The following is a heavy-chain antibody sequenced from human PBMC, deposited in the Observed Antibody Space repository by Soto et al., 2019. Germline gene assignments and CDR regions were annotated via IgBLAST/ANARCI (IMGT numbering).Heavy chain of an antibody. CDR2: IYYSGRT. Sequence: SATLSLTCTVSGGSISSRSYYWGWIRRPPGKGLEWIGSIYYSGRTYDNPSLKSRVSTSVETSKSQFSLKLSSVTAADTGVYYCATPYASGSYSHFDCWGQGTVVTVYS. V-gene: IGHV4-39*01. D-gene: IGHD3-10*01. J-gene: IGHJ4*02. CDR1: GGSISSRSYY. CDR3: ATPYASGSYSHFDC.